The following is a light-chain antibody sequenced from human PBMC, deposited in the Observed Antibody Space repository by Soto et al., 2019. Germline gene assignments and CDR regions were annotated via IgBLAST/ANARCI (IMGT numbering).Light chain of an antibody. Sequence: EIVMTQSPATLSVSPGARATLSCRASQSVSTNLAWYQQKPGQGPRLLMYDASTRATGIPARFSGSGSGTEFTLTISSLQSEDFAVYYCQQYNNWPLWTFGQGTKVEIK. CDR1: QSVSTN. CDR3: QQYNNWPLWT. CDR2: DAS. V-gene: IGKV3-15*01. J-gene: IGKJ1*01.